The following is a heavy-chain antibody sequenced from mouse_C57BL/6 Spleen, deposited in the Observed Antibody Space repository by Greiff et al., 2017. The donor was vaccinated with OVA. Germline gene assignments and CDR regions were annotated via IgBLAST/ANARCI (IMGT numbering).Heavy chain of an antibody. CDR1: GYTFTSYW. CDR2: INPSNGGT. J-gene: IGHJ2*01. V-gene: IGHV1-53*01. CDR3: ARPPYDYEFDY. D-gene: IGHD2-4*01. Sequence: VQLQQPGTELVKPGASVKLSCKASGYTFTSYWMHWVKQRPGQGLEWIGNINPSNGGTNYNEKFKSKATLTVDKSSSTAYMQLSSLTSEDSAVYDGARPPYDYEFDYWGQGTTLTVSS.